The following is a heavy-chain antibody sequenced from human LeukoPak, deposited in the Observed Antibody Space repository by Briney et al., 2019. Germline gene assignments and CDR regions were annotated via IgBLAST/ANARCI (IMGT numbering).Heavy chain of an antibody. CDR3: ARETSGYYLRAFDI. J-gene: IGHJ3*02. V-gene: IGHV3-7*01. Sequence: GGSLRLSCAASGFTFSSYAMSWVRQAPGKGLEWVANIKQDGSEKYYVDSVKGRFTISRDNAKNSLYLQMNSLRAEDTAVYYCARETSGYYLRAFDIWGQGTMVTVSS. D-gene: IGHD3-22*01. CDR2: IKQDGSEK. CDR1: GFTFSSYA.